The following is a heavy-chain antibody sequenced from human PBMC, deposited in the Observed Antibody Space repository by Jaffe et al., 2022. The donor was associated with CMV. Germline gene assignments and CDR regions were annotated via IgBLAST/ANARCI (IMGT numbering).Heavy chain of an antibody. CDR1: GGSISSYY. CDR2: IYTSGST. D-gene: IGHD6-13*01. Sequence: QVQLQESGPGLVKPSETLSLTCTVSGGSISSYYWSWIRQPAGKGLEWIGRIYTSGSTNYNPSLKSRVTMSVDTSKNQFSLKLSSVTAADTAVYYCARDQSGIAAAGTYYYYYYGMDVWGQGTTVTVSS. CDR3: ARDQSGIAAAGTYYYYYYGMDV. V-gene: IGHV4-4*07. J-gene: IGHJ6*02.